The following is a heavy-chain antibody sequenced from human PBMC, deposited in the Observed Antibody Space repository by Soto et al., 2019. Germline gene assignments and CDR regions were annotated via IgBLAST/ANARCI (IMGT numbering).Heavy chain of an antibody. V-gene: IGHV3-30-3*01. D-gene: IGHD3-22*01. CDR1: GFTFSSYA. CDR3: ARVSYDSSGYYHGSFDI. CDR2: ISYDGSNK. Sequence: QVQLVESGGGVVQPGRSLRLSCAASGFTFSSYAMHWVRQAPGKGLEWVAVISYDGSNKYYADSVKGRFTISRYNSKKTLYLQMNSLSAEDMSVYYCARVSYDSSGYYHGSFDIWGQGTMVTVSS. J-gene: IGHJ3*02.